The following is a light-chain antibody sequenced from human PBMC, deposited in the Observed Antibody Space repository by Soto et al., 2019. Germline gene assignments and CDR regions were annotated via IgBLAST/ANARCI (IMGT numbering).Light chain of an antibody. J-gene: IGLJ2*01. CDR2: EVS. CDR3: SSYTSTTTLV. V-gene: IGLV2-14*01. Sequence: QSALTQPASVSGSPGQSITVSCTGTSSDIGDNNYVSWYQQHPGKAPKLIIYEVSHRPSGVSTCFSGSKSGNTASLTISGLQAEDEADYHCSSYTSTTTLVFGGGTKLTVL. CDR1: SSDIGDNNY.